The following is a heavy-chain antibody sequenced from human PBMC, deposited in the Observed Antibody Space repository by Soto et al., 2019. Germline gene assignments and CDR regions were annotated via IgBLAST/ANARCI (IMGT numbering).Heavy chain of an antibody. D-gene: IGHD3-3*01. CDR2: ISYDGSNK. CDR3: AKEGYDFWSGYYIPYFDY. Sequence: PGGSLRLSCAASGFTFSSYGMHWVRQAPGKGLEWVAVISYDGSNKYYADSVKGRFTIPRDNSKNTLYLQMNSLRAEDTAVYYCAKEGYDFWSGYYIPYFDYWGQGTLVTVSS. J-gene: IGHJ4*02. V-gene: IGHV3-30*18. CDR1: GFTFSSYG.